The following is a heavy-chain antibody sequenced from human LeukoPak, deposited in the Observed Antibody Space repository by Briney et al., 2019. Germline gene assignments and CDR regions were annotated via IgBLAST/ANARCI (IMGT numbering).Heavy chain of an antibody. Sequence: PSETLSLTCTVSGGSISSYYWNWIRQPPGKGLEWIGYIHYSGSTNYNPSLKSRVTISVDTSKNQFSLKLTSVTAADTAVYYCARQGSGWYYFDYWGQGTVVTVSS. CDR3: ARQGSGWYYFDY. J-gene: IGHJ4*02. V-gene: IGHV4-59*01. CDR1: GGSISSYY. D-gene: IGHD6-19*01. CDR2: IHYSGST.